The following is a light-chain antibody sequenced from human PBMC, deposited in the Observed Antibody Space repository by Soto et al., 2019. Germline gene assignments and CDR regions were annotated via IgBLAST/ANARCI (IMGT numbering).Light chain of an antibody. V-gene: IGKV3-15*01. CDR2: GES. CDR3: QQDNNWPLFT. J-gene: IGKJ3*01. CDR1: QSVSSN. Sequence: EIVMTQSPATLSVSPGERATLSCRASQSVSSNLAWYQQKPGQAPRLLIYGESTRATGIPARFSGSGSGTEFTLTISSLQSEDFAVYYCQQDNNWPLFTFGPGTKVDIK.